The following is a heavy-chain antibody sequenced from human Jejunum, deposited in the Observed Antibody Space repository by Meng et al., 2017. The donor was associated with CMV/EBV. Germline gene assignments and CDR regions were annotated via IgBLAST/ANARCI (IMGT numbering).Heavy chain of an antibody. CDR2: IYRGDDK. V-gene: IGHV2-5*02. D-gene: IGHD2-15*01. CDR3: AHFVGSYYPSKLDY. Sequence: QITLNESGHTLEKPKQTLTLTCSFSGVSPRASGEGGGRIRQPPGKALEWLALIYRGDDKRYSPSLNSRLTIAKNTSNNEVVLTLTNMGPIDTGTYYCAHFVGSYYPSKLDYWGQGTLVTVSS. CDR1: GVSPRASGEG. J-gene: IGHJ4*02.